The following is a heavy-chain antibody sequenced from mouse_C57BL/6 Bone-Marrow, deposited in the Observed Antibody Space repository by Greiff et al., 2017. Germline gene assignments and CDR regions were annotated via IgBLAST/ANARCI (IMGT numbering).Heavy chain of an antibody. CDR3: ARRGYSNFLYAMDY. V-gene: IGHV1-18*01. CDR2: INPNNGGT. D-gene: IGHD2-5*01. J-gene: IGHJ4*01. CDR1: GYTFTDYN. Sequence: VQLQQSGPELVKPGASVKIPCKASGYTFTDYNMDWVKQSHGKSLEWIGYINPNNGGTNYNQKFKGKATLTVDKSSSTAYMELRSLTSEDTAVYYCARRGYSNFLYAMDYWGQGTSVTVSS.